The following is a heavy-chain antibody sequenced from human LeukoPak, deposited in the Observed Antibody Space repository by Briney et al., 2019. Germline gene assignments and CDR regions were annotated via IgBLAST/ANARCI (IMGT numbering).Heavy chain of an antibody. J-gene: IGHJ4*02. D-gene: IGHD6-13*01. Sequence: GGSLRLSCAASGFTFSSYGMHWVRQAPGKGLEWVAFIRYDGSNKYYADSVKGRFTISRDNSKNTLYLQMNSLRAEDTAVYYCAKGASSGSSWYGFGFDYWGQGTLVTVSS. CDR2: IRYDGSNK. V-gene: IGHV3-30*02. CDR3: AKGASSGSSWYGFGFDY. CDR1: GFTFSSYG.